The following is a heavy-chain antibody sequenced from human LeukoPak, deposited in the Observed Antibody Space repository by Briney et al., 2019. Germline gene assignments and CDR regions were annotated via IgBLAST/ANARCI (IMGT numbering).Heavy chain of an antibody. D-gene: IGHD6-19*01. V-gene: IGHV4-39*07. CDR3: ARAGAVAIQAYYFDY. CDR1: GGSISSSSYY. Sequence: SETLSLTCTVSGGSISSSSYYWGWIRQPPGKGLEWIGSIYYSGSTYYNPSLKSGVTISVDTSKNQFSLKLSSVTAADTAVYYCARAGAVAIQAYYFDYWGQGTLVTVSS. J-gene: IGHJ4*02. CDR2: IYYSGST.